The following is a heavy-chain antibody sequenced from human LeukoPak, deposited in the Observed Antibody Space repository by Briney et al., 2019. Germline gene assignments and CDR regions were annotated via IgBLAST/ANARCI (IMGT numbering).Heavy chain of an antibody. J-gene: IGHJ4*02. CDR2: ISGSGGST. CDR3: AKDKRGYCSSTSCSRYFDY. V-gene: IGHV3-23*01. Sequence: GGSLRLACAASGFTFSSYAMSWVRQAPGKGLEWVSAISGSGGSTYYADSVKGRFTISRDNSKNTLYLQMNSLRAEDTAVYYCAKDKRGYCSSTSCSRYFDYWGQGTLVTVSS. CDR1: GFTFSSYA. D-gene: IGHD2-2*01.